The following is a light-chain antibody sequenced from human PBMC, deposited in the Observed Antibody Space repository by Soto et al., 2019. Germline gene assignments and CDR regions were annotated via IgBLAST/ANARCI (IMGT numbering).Light chain of an antibody. CDR2: DAS. Sequence: EIVLTQSPATLSLSPGERATPSCRASQSVSSYLAWYQQKPGQAPRLLIYDASNRATGIPARFSGSGSGTDFTLTISSLEPEDFAVYYCQQRSNWPPTFGQGTRLETK. J-gene: IGKJ5*01. V-gene: IGKV3-11*01. CDR3: QQRSNWPPT. CDR1: QSVSSY.